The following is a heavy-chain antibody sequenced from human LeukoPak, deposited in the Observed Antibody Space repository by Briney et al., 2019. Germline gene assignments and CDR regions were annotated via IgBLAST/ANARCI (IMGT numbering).Heavy chain of an antibody. J-gene: IGHJ4*02. CDR3: AGDTHSGALDY. CDR1: GFTFSSYG. Sequence: PGGSLRLSCAASGFTFSSYGMHWVRQAPGKGLEWVAVIWYDGSNKYYADSVKGRFTISRDNSKNTLYLQMNSLRAEDTAVYYCAGDTHSGALDYWGQGTLVTVSS. V-gene: IGHV3-33*01. D-gene: IGHD2-21*01. CDR2: IWYDGSNK.